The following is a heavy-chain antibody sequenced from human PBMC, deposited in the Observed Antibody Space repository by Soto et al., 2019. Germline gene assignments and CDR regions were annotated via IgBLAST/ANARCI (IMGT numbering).Heavy chain of an antibody. V-gene: IGHV3-21*01. J-gene: IGHJ4*02. D-gene: IGHD6-13*01. Sequence: WWSLRLSFASSGFIFSDYSINWVRQAPGKGLEWVSSISGSRGYIYYGDSVKGRFTISRDNAKNSVVLQMNNLRAEDTAVYYCARDWAAALDYWGPGTLVTVSS. CDR3: ARDWAAALDY. CDR1: GFIFSDYS. CDR2: ISGSRGYI.